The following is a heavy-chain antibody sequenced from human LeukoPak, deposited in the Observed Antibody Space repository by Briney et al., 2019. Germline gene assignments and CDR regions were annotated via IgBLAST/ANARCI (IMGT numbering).Heavy chain of an antibody. D-gene: IGHD6-13*01. V-gene: IGHV3-30*04. CDR2: TSYDGRLK. J-gene: IGHJ6*02. CDR1: GFTFSTHA. Sequence: PGESLRLSCAVSGFTFSTHAMHWVRQAPDKGLEWVTVTSYDGRLKYYADSVKGRFTISIDSSKNTLFLQMTSLRPEDTAVYFCARDSVSSWDMYVWGQGTTVTVSS. CDR3: ARDSVSSWDMYV.